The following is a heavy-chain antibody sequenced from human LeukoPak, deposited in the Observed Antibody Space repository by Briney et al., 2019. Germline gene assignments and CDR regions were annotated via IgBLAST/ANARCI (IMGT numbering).Heavy chain of an antibody. D-gene: IGHD2-15*01. V-gene: IGHV1-69*06. CDR3: ARVRCSGGSCYSGYYYYFMDV. CDR2: IIPIFGTA. CDR1: GYTFINNW. Sequence: ASVKVSCKASGYTFINNWMHWVRQAPGQGLEWMGGIIPIFGTANYAQKFQGRVTITADKSTSTAYMELSSLRSEDTAVYYRARVRCSGGSCYSGYYYYFMDVWGKGTTVTVSS. J-gene: IGHJ6*03.